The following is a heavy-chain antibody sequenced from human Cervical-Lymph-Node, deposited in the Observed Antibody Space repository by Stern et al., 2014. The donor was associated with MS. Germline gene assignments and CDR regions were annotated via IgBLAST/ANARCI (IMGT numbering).Heavy chain of an antibody. V-gene: IGHV5-51*01. CDR3: ARRGSGWNFDY. CDR1: GYNFTNFW. D-gene: IGHD6-19*01. CDR2: IYPDDSDT. Sequence: EVQLVESGAEVKKPGESLKISCKGSGYNFTNFWIGWVRQMHGKGLEWMGLIYPDDSDTRYSLSFQGQVTISADKSISTAYLQWSSLKASDTAIYYCARRGSGWNFDYWAQGTLVTVSP. J-gene: IGHJ4*02.